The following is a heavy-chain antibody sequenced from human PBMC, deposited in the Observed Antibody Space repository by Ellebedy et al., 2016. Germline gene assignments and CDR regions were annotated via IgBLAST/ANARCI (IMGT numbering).Heavy chain of an antibody. J-gene: IGHJ4*02. CDR1: GDSISNYY. Sequence: SETLSLTXTVSGDSISNYYWSWIRQPAGKGLEWIGRFYTSGIAEYNPSLKSRVTMSVDTSRNKVSLSLSSGTAADTAGYFCARDGYQGGSDWWGTYWGPGILVTVSS. CDR2: FYTSGIA. D-gene: IGHD6-19*01. CDR3: ARDGYQGGSDWWGTY. V-gene: IGHV4-4*07.